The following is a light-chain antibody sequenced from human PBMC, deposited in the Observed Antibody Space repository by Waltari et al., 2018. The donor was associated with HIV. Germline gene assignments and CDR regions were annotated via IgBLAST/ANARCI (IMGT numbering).Light chain of an antibody. CDR2: DDS. J-gene: IGLJ2*01. Sequence: SSVLTQPPSVSVAPGQTARITCGGNNIGTQRVHWYPQKPVQAPVLVVYDDSDRPSGIPERFSGSNSGNTATLTINRVEAGDEADYYCQVWDSSSAHVVFGGGTKLTVL. CDR3: QVWDSSSAHVV. CDR1: NIGTQR. V-gene: IGLV3-21*02.